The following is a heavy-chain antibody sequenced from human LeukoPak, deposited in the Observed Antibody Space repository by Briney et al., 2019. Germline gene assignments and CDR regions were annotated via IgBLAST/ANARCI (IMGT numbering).Heavy chain of an antibody. CDR3: VRDNYATRSSYFYYMDV. J-gene: IGHJ6*03. D-gene: IGHD2-2*01. CDR1: GDSISTYY. CDR2: IYYTGST. Sequence: SETLSLTCTVSGDSISTYYWTWIRQPPGKGLEWIGYIYYTGSTEYSPSLESRVTISLDTSKNHFSLKLRSVTAADTAVYYCVRDNYATRSSYFYYMDVWDKGTTVTVSS. V-gene: IGHV4-59*01.